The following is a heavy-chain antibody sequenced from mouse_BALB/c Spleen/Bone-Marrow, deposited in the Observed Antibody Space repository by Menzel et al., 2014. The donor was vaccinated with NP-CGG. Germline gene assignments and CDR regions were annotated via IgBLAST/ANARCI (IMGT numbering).Heavy chain of an antibody. Sequence: EVQLVESGGGLVKPGGSLKLSCAASGFTFSDYYMYWVRQTPEKRLEWVATISDGGSYTYYPDSVKGRFTISRDNAKDNLYLQMSSLKSEDTAMYYCANYYGSTWFAYWSQGTLVTVSA. J-gene: IGHJ3*01. CDR3: ANYYGSTWFAY. CDR2: ISDGGSYT. V-gene: IGHV5-4*02. D-gene: IGHD1-1*01. CDR1: GFTFSDYY.